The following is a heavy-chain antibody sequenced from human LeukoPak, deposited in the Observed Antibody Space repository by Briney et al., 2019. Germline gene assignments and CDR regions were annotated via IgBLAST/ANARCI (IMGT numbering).Heavy chain of an antibody. Sequence: ASVKVSCKVSGYTFTELSMHWVRQAPGQGLEWMGGFDPKVGETIYAQKFQGRVTMTEDTSTDTAYMELSSLRSEDTAVYYCATDNYSSGWYDYYYYYGMDVWGKGTTVAVSS. CDR3: ATDNYSSGWYDYYYYYGMDV. CDR1: GYTFTELS. D-gene: IGHD6-19*01. J-gene: IGHJ6*04. CDR2: FDPKVGET. V-gene: IGHV1-24*01.